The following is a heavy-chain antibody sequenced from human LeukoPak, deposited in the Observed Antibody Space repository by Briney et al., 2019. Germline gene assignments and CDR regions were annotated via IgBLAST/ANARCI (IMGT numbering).Heavy chain of an antibody. V-gene: IGHV4-39*01. CDR1: GGSISSSSHY. J-gene: IGHJ4*02. CDR2: IYYSGST. CDR3: ARGSPPYHFDY. Sequence: PSETLSLTCTVSGGSISSSSHYWGWIRQPPGKGLEWFGSIYYSGSTYYNPSLKSRVTISVDTSKNQFSLKLSSVTAADTAVYYCARGSPPYHFDYWGQGTLVTVSS. D-gene: IGHD1-14*01.